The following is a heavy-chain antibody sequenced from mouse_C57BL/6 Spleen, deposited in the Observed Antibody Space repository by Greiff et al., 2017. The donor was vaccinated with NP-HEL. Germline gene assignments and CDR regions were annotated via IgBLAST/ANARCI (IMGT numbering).Heavy chain of an antibody. CDR3: ARSYGSSYVPYYAMDY. CDR2: IDPSDSYT. V-gene: IGHV1-59*01. Sequence: QVQLKQPGAELVRPGTSVKLSCKASGYTFTSYWMHWVKQRPGQGLEWIGVIDPSDSYTNYNQKFKGKATLTVDTSSSTAYMQLSSLTSEDSAVYYCARSYGSSYVPYYAMDYWGQGTSVTVSS. J-gene: IGHJ4*01. D-gene: IGHD1-1*01. CDR1: GYTFTSYW.